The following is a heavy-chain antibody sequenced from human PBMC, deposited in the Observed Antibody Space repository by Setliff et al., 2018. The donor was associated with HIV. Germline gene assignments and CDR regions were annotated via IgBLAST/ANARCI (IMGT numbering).Heavy chain of an antibody. J-gene: IGHJ4*02. Sequence: WASVKVSCKASGGTFSSYAISWVRQAPGQGLEWMGGIIPIFGTANYAQKFQGRVTITTDESTSTAYMELSSLRSEDTAVYYCARVGGRGYSFDYWGQGTLVTVSS. CDR2: IIPIFGTA. D-gene: IGHD5-18*01. CDR3: ARVGGRGYSFDY. V-gene: IGHV1-69*05. CDR1: GGTFSSYA.